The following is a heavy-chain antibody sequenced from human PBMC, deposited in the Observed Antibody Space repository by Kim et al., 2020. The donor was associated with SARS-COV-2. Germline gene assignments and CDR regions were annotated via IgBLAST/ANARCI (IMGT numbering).Heavy chain of an antibody. Sequence: GGSLRLSCAASGFTFSSYAMSWVRQAPGKGLEWVSAISGSGGSTYYADSVKGRFTISRDNSKNTLYLQMNSLRAEDTAVYYCAKDKGIFWPNYPNHDAFDIWGQGTMVTVSS. D-gene: IGHD3-9*01. V-gene: IGHV3-23*01. CDR2: ISGSGGST. CDR3: AKDKGIFWPNYPNHDAFDI. J-gene: IGHJ3*02. CDR1: GFTFSSYA.